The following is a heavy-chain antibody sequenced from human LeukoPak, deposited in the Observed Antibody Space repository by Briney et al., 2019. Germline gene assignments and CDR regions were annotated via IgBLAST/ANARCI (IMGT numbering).Heavy chain of an antibody. J-gene: IGHJ4*02. D-gene: IGHD6-13*01. V-gene: IGHV3-74*01. CDR3: AKGSSPFDY. Sequence: GGSLRLSCAASGFTFSSYWVHWVRQAPGKGLVWVLRVNSDESITTYADSVNGRFTISRDNAKNTLYLQMNSLRAEDTAVYYCAKGSSPFDYWGQGTLVTVSS. CDR2: VNSDESIT. CDR1: GFTFSSYW.